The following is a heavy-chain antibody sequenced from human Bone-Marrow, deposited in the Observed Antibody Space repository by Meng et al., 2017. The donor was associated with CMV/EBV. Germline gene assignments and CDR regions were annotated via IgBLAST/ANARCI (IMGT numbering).Heavy chain of an antibody. V-gene: IGHV1-69*05. CDR2: IIPIFGTA. Sequence: TFSSYAISWVRQAPGQGLEWMGGIIPIFGTANYAQKFQGRVTITTDESTSTAYMELSSLRSEDTAVYYCARGYCSSTSCFQYGMDVWGQGTTVTVSS. J-gene: IGHJ6*02. CDR1: TFSSYA. D-gene: IGHD2-2*01. CDR3: ARGYCSSTSCFQYGMDV.